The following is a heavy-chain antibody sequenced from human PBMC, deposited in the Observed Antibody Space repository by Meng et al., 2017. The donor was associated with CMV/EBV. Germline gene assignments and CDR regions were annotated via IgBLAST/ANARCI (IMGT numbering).Heavy chain of an antibody. V-gene: IGHV5-51*01. J-gene: IGHJ4*02. Sequence: KVSCKASGYSFTTSWIAWVRQMPGKGLECMGIIYPGDADTRYNPLFQGQVTISADKSTSTAYLQWSSLKASDTAMYYCARHLSTSNTFDYWGQGTLVTVSS. CDR3: ARHLSTSNTFDY. CDR2: IYPGDADT. D-gene: IGHD3-9*01. CDR1: GYSFTTSW.